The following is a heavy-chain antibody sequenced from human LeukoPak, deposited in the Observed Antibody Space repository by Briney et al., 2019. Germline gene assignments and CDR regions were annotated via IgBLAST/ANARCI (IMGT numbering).Heavy chain of an antibody. Sequence: PSQTLSLTCTVSGASISSGDYYWSWIRQPPGKGLEWIGYIYSTRSTSHNPSLRNPITISLDTSKNQFSLKLSSVTAADTTVYYCARGVFWSSYYVYWGQGTQVTVSS. CDR3: ARGVFWSSYYVY. J-gene: IGHJ4*02. V-gene: IGHV4-30-4*01. CDR1: GASISSGDYY. CDR2: IYSTRST. D-gene: IGHD3-3*01.